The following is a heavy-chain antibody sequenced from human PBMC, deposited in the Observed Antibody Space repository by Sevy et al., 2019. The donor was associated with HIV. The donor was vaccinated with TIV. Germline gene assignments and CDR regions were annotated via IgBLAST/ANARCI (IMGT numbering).Heavy chain of an antibody. D-gene: IGHD2-21*01. CDR3: AKDINRGCDGVNCYSYYYYFYGLDV. Sequence: GGSLRLSCAASGFPFNDHAMHWVRQVPGKGLEWVSGVSWNSHYIGYADSVKGRFTISRDNARHFLYLEMNSLRPEDTALYYCAKDINRGCDGVNCYSYYYYFYGLDVWGQGTTVTVSS. CDR2: VSWNSHYI. V-gene: IGHV3-9*01. CDR1: GFPFNDHA. J-gene: IGHJ6*02.